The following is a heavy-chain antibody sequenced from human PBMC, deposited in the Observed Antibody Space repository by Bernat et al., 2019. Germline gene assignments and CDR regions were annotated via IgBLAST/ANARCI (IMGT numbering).Heavy chain of an antibody. J-gene: IGHJ4*02. V-gene: IGHV3-7*01. D-gene: IGHD2-2*01. Sequence: EVQLVESGGVLVQPGGSLRLSCAASGFSFSSYWMSWVRQAPGKGLEWVANINEGGSEKFYVDSVKGRFTISRDNSKNTLYLQMNSVRPEDTAVYYCGKDGSTSIDSWGQGTLVTVSS. CDR3: GKDGSTSIDS. CDR2: INEGGSEK. CDR1: GFSFSSYW.